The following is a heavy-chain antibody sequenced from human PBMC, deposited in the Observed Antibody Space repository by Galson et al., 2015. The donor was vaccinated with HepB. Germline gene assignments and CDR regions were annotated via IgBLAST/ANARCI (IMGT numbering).Heavy chain of an antibody. J-gene: IGHJ4*01. Sequence: SLRLSCAASGFTFSENAMSWVRRVPGRGLEWVSGISNKGKNTYYADSVKGRFTISRDNSKNMLYLQMHDVRAEDTALYYCTKCDYVLRYFDRLFLFDHWGHATLVTVSS. CDR3: TKCDYVLRYFDRLFLFDH. V-gene: IGHV3-23*01. CDR2: ISNKGKNT. CDR1: GFTFSENA. D-gene: IGHD3-9*01.